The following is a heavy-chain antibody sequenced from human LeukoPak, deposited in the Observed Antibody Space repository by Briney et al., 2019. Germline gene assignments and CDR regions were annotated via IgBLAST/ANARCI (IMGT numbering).Heavy chain of an antibody. CDR2: ISAYNGNT. V-gene: IGHV1-18*01. J-gene: IGHJ4*02. D-gene: IGHD2-2*01. CDR1: GYTFTSYG. CDR3: ARGRKYCSSTSCSKVFDY. Sequence: SVKVSCKASGYTFTSYGISWVRQAPGQGLEWMGWISAYNGNTNYAQKLQGRVTMTTDTSTSTAYMELSSLRSEDTAVYYCARGRKYCSSTSCSKVFDYWGQGTLVTVSS.